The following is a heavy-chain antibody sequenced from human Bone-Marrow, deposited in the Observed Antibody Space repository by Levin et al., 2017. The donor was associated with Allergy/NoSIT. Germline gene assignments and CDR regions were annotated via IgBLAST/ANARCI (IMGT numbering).Heavy chain of an antibody. D-gene: IGHD6-6*01. V-gene: IGHV4-30-4*01. CDR1: GGSISSGDYY. CDR3: ARDFVGFSARPPEYSSSAWFDP. Sequence: SETLSLTCTVSGGSISSGDYYWSWIRQPPGKGLEWIGYIYYSGSTYYNPSLKSRVTISVDTSKNQFSLKLSSVTAADTAVYYCARDFVGFSARPPEYSSSAWFDPWGQGTLVTVSS. J-gene: IGHJ5*02. CDR2: IYYSGST.